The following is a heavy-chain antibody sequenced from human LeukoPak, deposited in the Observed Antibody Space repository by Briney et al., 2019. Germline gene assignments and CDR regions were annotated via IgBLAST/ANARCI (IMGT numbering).Heavy chain of an antibody. J-gene: IGHJ4*02. CDR3: TSLGRDNAWPEY. V-gene: IGHV3-11*01. CDR1: GLTFSDYY. Sequence: PGGSLRLSCAASGLTFSDYYLSWIRQAPGKGLEWVSYISSSGTTIYYADSVKGRFTFSRDNTKSSLYLQMNSLRAEDTAVYFCTSLGRDNAWPEYWGQGALVTVSS. D-gene: IGHD1-26*01. CDR2: ISSSGTTI.